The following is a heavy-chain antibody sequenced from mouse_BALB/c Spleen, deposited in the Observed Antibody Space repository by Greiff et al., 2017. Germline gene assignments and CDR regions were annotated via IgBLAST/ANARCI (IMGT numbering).Heavy chain of an antibody. CDR2: ISSGSSTI. CDR3: ARYYGSSYNYAMDY. J-gene: IGHJ4*01. Sequence: EVQVVESGGGLVQPGGSRKLSCAASGFTFSSFGMHWVRQAPEKGREWVAYISSGSSTIYYADTVKGRFTISRDNPKNTRFLQMTSLRSEDTAMYYCARYYGSSYNYAMDYWGQGTSVTVSS. CDR1: GFTFSSFG. D-gene: IGHD1-1*01. V-gene: IGHV5-17*02.